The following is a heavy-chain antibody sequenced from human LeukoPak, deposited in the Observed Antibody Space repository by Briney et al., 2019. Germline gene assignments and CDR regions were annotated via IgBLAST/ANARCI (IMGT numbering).Heavy chain of an antibody. CDR3: ARRGEGGSYFSY. Sequence: SETLSLTCTVSGGSVSSGSYYWSWFRQPPGKGLEWIGYIYDTGSTNYNPSLKSRVTMSVDSSKNQFSLNLSSVTAADTAVYYCARRGEGGSYFSYWGQGTLVTVSS. CDR2: IYDTGST. D-gene: IGHD1-26*01. V-gene: IGHV4-61*01. CDR1: GGSVSSGSYY. J-gene: IGHJ4*02.